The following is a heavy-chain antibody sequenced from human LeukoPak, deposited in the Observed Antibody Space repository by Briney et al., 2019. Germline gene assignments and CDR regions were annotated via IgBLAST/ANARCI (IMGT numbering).Heavy chain of an antibody. V-gene: IGHV4-4*02. CDR2: IFHIGVT. J-gene: IGHJ3*02. Sequence: SGTLSLTCAVSGGSISSDHWWSWVRQPPGKSLEWTGEIFHIGVTNYKPSLKSRVSMSVDNSRHQFSLNLRSVTAADTAVYFCARGGRSAFYIWGPGTKVIVSS. CDR1: GGSISSDHW. CDR3: ARGGRSAFYI.